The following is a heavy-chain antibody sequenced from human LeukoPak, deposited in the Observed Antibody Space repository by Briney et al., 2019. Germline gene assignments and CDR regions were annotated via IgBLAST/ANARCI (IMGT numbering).Heavy chain of an antibody. CDR3: ARAYSSSWYWNWFDP. D-gene: IGHD6-13*01. CDR2: INHSGST. Sequence: SQTLSLTCAVYDGSFSGYYWSWIRQPPGKGLEWIGEINHSGSTNYNPSLKSRVTISVDTSKNQFSLKVSSVSAADTAVYYCARAYSSSWYWNWFDPWGQGTLVTVSS. V-gene: IGHV4-34*09. CDR1: DGSFSGYY. J-gene: IGHJ5*02.